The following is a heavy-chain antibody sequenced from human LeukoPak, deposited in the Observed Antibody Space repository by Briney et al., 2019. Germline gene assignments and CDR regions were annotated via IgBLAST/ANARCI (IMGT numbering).Heavy chain of an antibody. J-gene: IGHJ4*02. CDR3: ARDSPYYYDSSGYYETNLFDY. V-gene: IGHV1-18*01. CDR1: GYTFTSYG. Sequence: ASVKVSCKASGYTFTSYGISWVRQAPGQGLEWMGWISAYNGNTNYAQKLQGRVTMTTDTSTSTAYMELRSLRSDDTAVYYCARDSPYYYDSSGYYETNLFDYWGQGTLVTVSS. D-gene: IGHD3-22*01. CDR2: ISAYNGNT.